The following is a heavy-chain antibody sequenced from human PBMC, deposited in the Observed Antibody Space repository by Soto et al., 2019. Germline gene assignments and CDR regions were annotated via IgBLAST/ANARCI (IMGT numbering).Heavy chain of an antibody. CDR1: GGSISSYY. J-gene: IGHJ6*02. D-gene: IGHD6-13*01. V-gene: IGHV4-59*01. CDR3: ARDRKGIAAAVTTPGGMDV. Sequence: SETLSLTCTVSGGSISSYYWSWIRQPPGKGLEWIGYIYYSGSTNYNPSLKSRVTISVDTSKNQFSLKLSSVTAADTAVYYCARDRKGIAAAVTTPGGMDVWGQGTTVTVSS. CDR2: IYYSGST.